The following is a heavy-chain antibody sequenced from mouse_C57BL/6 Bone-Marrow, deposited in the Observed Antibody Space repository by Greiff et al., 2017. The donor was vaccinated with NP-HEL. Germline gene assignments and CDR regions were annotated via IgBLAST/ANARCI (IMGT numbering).Heavy chain of an antibody. J-gene: IGHJ4*01. CDR2: ISGGGGNT. Sequence: EVQLVESGGGLVKPGGSLKLSCAASGFTFSSYTMSWVRQTPEKRLEWVATISGGGGNTYYPDSVKGRFTISRDNAKNTLYLQMSSLRSEDTALYYCARRDYYGSSFAMDYWGQGTSVTVSS. D-gene: IGHD1-1*01. V-gene: IGHV5-9*01. CDR3: ARRDYYGSSFAMDY. CDR1: GFTFSSYT.